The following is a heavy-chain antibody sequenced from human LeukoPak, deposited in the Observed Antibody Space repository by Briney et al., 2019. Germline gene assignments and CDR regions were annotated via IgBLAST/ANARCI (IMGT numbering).Heavy chain of an antibody. CDR2: IYYSGST. Sequence: SETLSLTCTVSGGSISSGSYYWSWIRQPPGKGLEWIGYIYYSGSTSYNPSLKSRVTISLDTSNNQFSLKLRSVTAADTAVYYWAGGNSTEPSYHYHYRDVWGKGTTVTVSS. D-gene: IGHD1/OR15-1a*01. CDR1: GGSISSGSYY. V-gene: IGHV4-61*01. J-gene: IGHJ6*03. CDR3: AGGNSTEPSYHYHYRDV.